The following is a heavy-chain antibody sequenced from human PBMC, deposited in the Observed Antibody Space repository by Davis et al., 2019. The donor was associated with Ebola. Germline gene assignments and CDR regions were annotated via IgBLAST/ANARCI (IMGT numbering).Heavy chain of an antibody. CDR3: ARDPDGVEPMYYRNDY. CDR1: GGTFSSYA. V-gene: IGHV1-69*13. CDR2: IIPIFGTA. D-gene: IGHD4-11*01. J-gene: IGHJ4*02. Sequence: SVKVSCKASGGTFSSYAISCVRQAPGQGLEWMGGIIPIFGTANYAQKFQGRVTITADESTSTAYMELSSLRSEDTAVYYCARDPDGVEPMYYRNDYWGQGTLVTVSS.